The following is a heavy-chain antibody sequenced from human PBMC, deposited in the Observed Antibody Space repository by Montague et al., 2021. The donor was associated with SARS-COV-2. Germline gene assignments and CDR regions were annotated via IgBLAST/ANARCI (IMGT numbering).Heavy chain of an antibody. Sequence: SETLSLTCTVSGGSISSSNYYWDWIRQPPGKGLEWIGSIYYSGSTYYNPSLKSQVTISVDTSKNQFSLKLSSVTAADTAVYYCARPVSYYDILSSSTNWFDPWGQGTLVTVSS. V-gene: IGHV4-39*01. D-gene: IGHD3-9*01. J-gene: IGHJ5*02. CDR3: ARPVSYYDILSSSTNWFDP. CDR1: GGSISSSNYY. CDR2: IYYSGST.